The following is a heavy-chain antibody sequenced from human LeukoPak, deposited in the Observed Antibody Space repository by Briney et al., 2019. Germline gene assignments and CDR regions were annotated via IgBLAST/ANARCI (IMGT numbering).Heavy chain of an antibody. Sequence: ASVKVSCKASGYTFTGYYMHWVRQAPGQGLEWMGWINPNSGGTNYAQKLQGRVTMTTDTSTSTAYMELRSLRSDDTAVYYCARDSSGWRNWFDPWGQGTLVTVSS. CDR2: INPNSGGT. J-gene: IGHJ5*02. V-gene: IGHV1-2*02. CDR3: ARDSSGWRNWFDP. D-gene: IGHD6-19*01. CDR1: GYTFTGYY.